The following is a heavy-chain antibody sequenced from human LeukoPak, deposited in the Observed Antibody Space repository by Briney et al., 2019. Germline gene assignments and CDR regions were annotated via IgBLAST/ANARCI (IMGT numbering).Heavy chain of an antibody. CDR2: AYYSGST. J-gene: IGHJ5*02. V-gene: IGHV4-59*08. CDR3: ARNAAVATSRSWFDP. D-gene: IGHD6-19*01. Sequence: PSETLSLTCTVSGGSISNYYWSWIRKPPGKGLEWIGYAYYSGSTNYNPSLESRVTMSVDTSKNKFTLKLSSVTAADTAVYYCARNAAVATSRSWFDPWGQGSLVTVSS. CDR1: GGSISNYY.